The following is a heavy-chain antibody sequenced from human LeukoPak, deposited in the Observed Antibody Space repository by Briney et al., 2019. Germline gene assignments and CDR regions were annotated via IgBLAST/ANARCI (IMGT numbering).Heavy chain of an antibody. CDR1: GGSFSGYY. Sequence: PSETLSLTCAVYGGSFSGYYWSWIRQPPGKGLEWIGEINHSGSTNYNPSLKSRVTISVDTSKNQFSLKLSSVTAADTAVYYCARVPKRKYCSGGSCYLTGANYWGQGTLVTVSS. CDR3: ARVPKRKYCSGGSCYLTGANY. V-gene: IGHV4-34*01. J-gene: IGHJ4*02. D-gene: IGHD2-15*01. CDR2: INHSGST.